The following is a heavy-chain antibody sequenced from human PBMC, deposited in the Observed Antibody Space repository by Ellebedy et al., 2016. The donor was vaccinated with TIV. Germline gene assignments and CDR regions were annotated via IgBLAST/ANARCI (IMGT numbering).Heavy chain of an antibody. J-gene: IGHJ4*02. Sequence: GESLKISCAASGFTFSSYWMNWVRQAPGKGLEWVANINQDGSVKHYVDSVKGRFSISRDNAKNSIYLQMNSLRDEDTAVYYCARDQWLGRAYYFDYWGQGTLLTVSS. V-gene: IGHV3-7*01. CDR2: INQDGSVK. CDR3: ARDQWLGRAYYFDY. D-gene: IGHD6-19*01. CDR1: GFTFSSYW.